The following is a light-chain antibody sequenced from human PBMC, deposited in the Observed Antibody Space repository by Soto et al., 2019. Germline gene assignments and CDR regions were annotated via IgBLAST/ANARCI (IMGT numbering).Light chain of an antibody. CDR3: AAWDDSLNVWL. V-gene: IGLV1-44*01. Sequence: QLVLTQPPSASGTPGQRVTISCSGRSSNIGSKTVNWYQQLSGTAPKLLIYSNDQRPSGVPDRFSGSKSGTSASLAITGLQSEDEADYYCAAWDDSLNVWLFGGGTKLTVL. CDR2: SND. CDR1: SSNIGSKT. J-gene: IGLJ3*02.